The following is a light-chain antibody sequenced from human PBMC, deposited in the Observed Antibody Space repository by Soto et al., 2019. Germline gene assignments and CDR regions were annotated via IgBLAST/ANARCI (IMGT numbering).Light chain of an antibody. Sequence: EIVLTQSPATLSLSPGERITLSCRASQSVSSYFAWYQQKPGQAPRLLIYDASNRATGIPARFSGSGSGTDFTLTISSLEPEDFAFYYCQQRSNGPLTFGQGTRLDIK. CDR1: QSVSSY. V-gene: IGKV3-11*01. CDR3: QQRSNGPLT. CDR2: DAS. J-gene: IGKJ5*01.